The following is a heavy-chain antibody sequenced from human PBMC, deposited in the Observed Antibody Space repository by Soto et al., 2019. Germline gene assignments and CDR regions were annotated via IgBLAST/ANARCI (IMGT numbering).Heavy chain of an antibody. V-gene: IGHV4-39*01. D-gene: IGHD3-22*01. CDR2: IHYGGST. Sequence: SETLSLTCTVSGGSITSNNYYWGWIRQPPGKGLEWIASIHYGGSTFYNPSLKSRVTISVDTSKNQFSLRLSSVTAADTAVYYCARHLSAHDRTGTVRSPVDYWGQGTLVTVSA. J-gene: IGHJ4*02. CDR3: ARHLSAHDRTGTVRSPVDY. CDR1: GGSITSNNYY.